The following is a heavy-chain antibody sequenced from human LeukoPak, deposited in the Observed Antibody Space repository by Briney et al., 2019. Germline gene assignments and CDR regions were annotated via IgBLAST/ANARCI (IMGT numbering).Heavy chain of an antibody. CDR1: GGTFSSYA. CDR2: IIPIFGTA. V-gene: IGHV1-69*05. J-gene: IGHJ4*02. D-gene: IGHD2-15*01. Sequence: GASVKVSCKASGGTFSSYAISWVRQAPGQGLEWMGGIIPIFGTANYAQKLQGRVTMTTDTSTSTAYMELRSLRSDDTAVYYCAACSGGSCYNPFDYWGQGTLVTVSS. CDR3: AACSGGSCYNPFDY.